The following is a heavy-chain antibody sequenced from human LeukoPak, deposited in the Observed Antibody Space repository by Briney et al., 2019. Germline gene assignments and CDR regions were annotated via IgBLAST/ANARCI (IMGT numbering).Heavy chain of an antibody. V-gene: IGHV4-4*07. CDR1: GGSISSYY. CDR3: ARDGYYGSGSFNWFDP. D-gene: IGHD3-10*01. CDR2: IYTSGST. J-gene: IGHJ5*02. Sequence: SETLSLTCTVSGGSISSYYWSWIRQPAGKGLEWIGRIYTSGSTNYNPSLKSRVTMSVDTSKNQFSLKLSSVTAADTAVYYCARDGYYGSGSFNWFDPWGQGTLVTVSS.